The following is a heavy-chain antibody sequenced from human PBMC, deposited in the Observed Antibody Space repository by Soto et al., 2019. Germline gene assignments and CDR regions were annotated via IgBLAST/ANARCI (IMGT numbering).Heavy chain of an antibody. CDR3: ARGGGTILAPLP. CDR2: ISPNIGAT. J-gene: IGHJ5*02. D-gene: IGHD3-3*01. CDR1: FYTFTGYF. Sequence: XSVKVSCKAAFYTFTGYFIHWVRQAPGQGLEWMGWISPNIGATKYAQKFQGRVTMTRDTSISTAYMELTLLRSDDTAIYYCARGGGTILAPLPWGEGTLVTVSS. V-gene: IGHV1-2*02.